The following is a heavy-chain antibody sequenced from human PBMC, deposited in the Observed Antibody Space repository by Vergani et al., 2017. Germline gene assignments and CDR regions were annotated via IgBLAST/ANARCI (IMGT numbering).Heavy chain of an antibody. J-gene: IGHJ2*01. D-gene: IGHD3-16*01. CDR3: ASGKYYSDSTSHFRGRYFDV. CDR1: GDQIISRSYY. CDR2: IYNSGNG. Sequence: QMQLQESGPGLVKASETLSLTCTVSGDQIISRSYYWGWIRQPPGKGLEWIGSIYNSGNGDSSSSLKSRVTISADTSKNQFSLRLTSVTAADTAVYYCASGKYYSDSTSHFRGRYFDVWGRGTLVTVPS. V-gene: IGHV4-39*01.